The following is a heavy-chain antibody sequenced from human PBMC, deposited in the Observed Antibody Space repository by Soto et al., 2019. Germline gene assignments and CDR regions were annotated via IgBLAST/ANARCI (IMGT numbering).Heavy chain of an antibody. V-gene: IGHV4-34*01. CDR3: ARGVHDLRTPRFDP. CDR1: GGSFSGYY. Sequence: QVQLQQWGAGLLKPSETLSLTCAVYGGSFSGYYWSWIRQPPGKGLEWIGEINHSGSTNYNPSLKSRVTISVDTSMTQFSLKLSSVTAADTAVYYCARGVHDLRTPRFDPWGQGTLVTVSS. CDR2: INHSGST. J-gene: IGHJ5*02. D-gene: IGHD2-15*01.